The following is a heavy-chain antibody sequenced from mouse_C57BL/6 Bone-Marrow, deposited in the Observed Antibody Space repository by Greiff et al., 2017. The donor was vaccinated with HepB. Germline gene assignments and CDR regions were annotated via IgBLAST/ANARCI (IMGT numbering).Heavy chain of an antibody. Sequence: QVQLQQSGPELVKPGASVKISCKASGYAFSSSWMNWVKQRPGKGLEWIGRIYPGDGDTNYNGKFKGKATLTADKSSSTAYMQLSSLTSEDSAVYFCARVNGSSPWFAYWGQGTLVTVSA. CDR1: GYAFSSSW. D-gene: IGHD1-1*01. CDR3: ARVNGSSPWFAY. J-gene: IGHJ3*01. CDR2: IYPGDGDT. V-gene: IGHV1-82*01.